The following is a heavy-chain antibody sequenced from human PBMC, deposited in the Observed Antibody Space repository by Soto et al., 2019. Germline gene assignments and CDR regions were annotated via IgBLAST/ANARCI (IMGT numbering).Heavy chain of an antibody. D-gene: IGHD6-13*01. V-gene: IGHV3-23*01. Sequence: EVQLLESGGGLVQPGGSLRLSCAASGFTFSSSVMSWVRQAPGKGLEWVSGISSSGGSTYYADSVKGRFTISRDNSMSPLLLQMNSLRGDDTAVYYCAKEGYSSSRVDHWGQGTLVTVSS. CDR2: ISSSGGST. CDR3: AKEGYSSSRVDH. CDR1: GFTFSSSV. J-gene: IGHJ4*02.